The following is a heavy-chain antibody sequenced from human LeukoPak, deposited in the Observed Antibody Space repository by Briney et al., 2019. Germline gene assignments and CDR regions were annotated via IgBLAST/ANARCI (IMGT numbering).Heavy chain of an antibody. Sequence: GGSLRLSCAASGFTFSSYAMHWVRQAPGKGLEWVAVISYDGSNKYYADSVKGRFTISRDNAKNSLYLQMNSLRAEDTAVYYCARGLYGSGTFDYWGQGTLVAVSS. CDR3: ARGLYGSGTFDY. J-gene: IGHJ4*02. CDR2: ISYDGSNK. V-gene: IGHV3-30-3*01. CDR1: GFTFSSYA. D-gene: IGHD3-10*01.